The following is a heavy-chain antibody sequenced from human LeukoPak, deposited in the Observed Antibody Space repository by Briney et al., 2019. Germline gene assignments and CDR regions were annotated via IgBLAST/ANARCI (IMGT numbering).Heavy chain of an antibody. D-gene: IGHD5-18*01. J-gene: IGHJ4*02. CDR3: ARRRFTGYSYAPPRGYFDY. CDR1: GFTFSSYG. CDR2: IYYSGST. Sequence: GSLRLSCAASGFTFSSYGMHWVRQAPGKGLEWIGSIYYSGSTYYNPSLKSRVTISVDTSKNQFSLKLSSVTAADTAVYYCARRRFTGYSYAPPRGYFDYWGQGTLVTVSS. V-gene: IGHV4-39*01.